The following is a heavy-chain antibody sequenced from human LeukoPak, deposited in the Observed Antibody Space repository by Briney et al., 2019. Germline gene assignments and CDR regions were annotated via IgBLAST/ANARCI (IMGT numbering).Heavy chain of an antibody. D-gene: IGHD2-2*02. V-gene: IGHV3-23*01. Sequence: GGSLRLSCAASGFTFSSYAMSWVRQAPGKGLEWVSAISGSGGSTYYADSVKGRFTISRDNAKNSLYLQMNSLRAEDTAVYYCAREVDGVVVVPAAINYYYYMDVWGKGTTVTVSS. CDR1: GFTFSSYA. CDR3: AREVDGVVVVPAAINYYYYMDV. J-gene: IGHJ6*03. CDR2: ISGSGGST.